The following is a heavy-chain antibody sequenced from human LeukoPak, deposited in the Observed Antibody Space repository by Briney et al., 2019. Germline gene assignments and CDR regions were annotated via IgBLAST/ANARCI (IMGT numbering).Heavy chain of an antibody. Sequence: SETLPLTCAVYGGSFSGYYWSWIRQPPGKGLEWIGEINHSGSTNYNPSLKSRVTISVDTSKNQFSLKLSSVTAADTAVYYCARGRWVYDYVWGSYPDYFDYWGQGTLVTVSS. CDR1: GGSFSGYY. CDR3: ARGRWVYDYVWGSYPDYFDY. CDR2: INHSGST. D-gene: IGHD3-16*01. J-gene: IGHJ4*02. V-gene: IGHV4-34*01.